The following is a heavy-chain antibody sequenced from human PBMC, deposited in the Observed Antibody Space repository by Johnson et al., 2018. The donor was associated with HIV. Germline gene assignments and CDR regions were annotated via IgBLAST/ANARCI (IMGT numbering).Heavy chain of an antibody. Sequence: LSCAASGFTFSSYAMHWVRQAPGKGLEWVAVISYDGSNKYYADSVKGRFTISRDNAKNSLYLQMNSLRAEDTAVYYCAKDIGDGYNRWGGLDIWGQGTMVTVSS. D-gene: IGHD5-24*01. V-gene: IGHV3-30*04. CDR2: ISYDGSNK. CDR1: GFTFSSYA. J-gene: IGHJ3*02. CDR3: AKDIGDGYNRWGGLDI.